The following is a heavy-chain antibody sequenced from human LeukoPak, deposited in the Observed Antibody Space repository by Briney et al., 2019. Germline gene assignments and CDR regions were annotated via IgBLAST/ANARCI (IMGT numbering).Heavy chain of an antibody. D-gene: IGHD3-22*01. Sequence: ASVKVSCKASGYTFTGYGISWVRQAPGQGLEWMGWINPNSGGTNYAQKFQGRVIMTRDTSISTAYMALSRLRSDDTAVYYCARYYYDTSSAFDIWGQGTMVTVSS. CDR3: ARYYYDTSSAFDI. CDR2: INPNSGGT. CDR1: GYTFTGYG. J-gene: IGHJ3*02. V-gene: IGHV1-2*02.